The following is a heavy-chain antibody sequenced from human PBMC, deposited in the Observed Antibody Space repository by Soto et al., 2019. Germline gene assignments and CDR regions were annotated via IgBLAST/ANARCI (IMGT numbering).Heavy chain of an antibody. CDR2: ISAYNGNT. CDR1: GYTFTSYG. V-gene: IGHV1-18*04. D-gene: IGHD3-9*01. CDR3: ARGPSDYDILTAGFDY. J-gene: IGHJ4*02. Sequence: GASVKVSCKASGYTFTSYGISWVRQAPGQGLEWMGWISAYNGNTNYAQKLQGRVTMTTDTSTSTAYMGLRSLRSDDTAVYYCARGPSDYDILTAGFDYWGQGTLVTVS.